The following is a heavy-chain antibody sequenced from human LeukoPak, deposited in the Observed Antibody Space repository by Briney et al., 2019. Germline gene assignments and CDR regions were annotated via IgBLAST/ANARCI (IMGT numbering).Heavy chain of an antibody. J-gene: IGHJ4*02. D-gene: IGHD3-22*01. V-gene: IGHV3-23*01. Sequence: PGGSLRLSCAASGFTFSSYAMSWVRQAPGKGLEWVSAISGSGGSTYYADSVKGRFTTSRDNSKNTLYLQMNSLRAEDTAVYYCAKGKNYYDSSGLWYWGQGTLVTVSS. CDR1: GFTFSSYA. CDR2: ISGSGGST. CDR3: AKGKNYYDSSGLWY.